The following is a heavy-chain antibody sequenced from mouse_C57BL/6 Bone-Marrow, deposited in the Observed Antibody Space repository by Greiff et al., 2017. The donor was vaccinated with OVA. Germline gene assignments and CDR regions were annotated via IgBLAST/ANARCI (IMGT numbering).Heavy chain of an antibody. Sequence: QVQLQQPGTELVKPGASVKLSCKASGYTFTSYWMHWVKQRPGQGLEWIGNINPSNGCTNYNEKFKSKATLTVDKSSSTAYMQLSSLTSEDSAVYYCARFITTVVAPYYYAMDYWGQGTSVTVSS. D-gene: IGHD1-1*01. J-gene: IGHJ4*01. CDR1: GYTFTSYW. V-gene: IGHV1-53*01. CDR3: ARFITTVVAPYYYAMDY. CDR2: INPSNGCT.